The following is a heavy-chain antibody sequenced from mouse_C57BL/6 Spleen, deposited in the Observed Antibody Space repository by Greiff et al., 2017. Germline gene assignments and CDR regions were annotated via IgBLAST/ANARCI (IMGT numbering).Heavy chain of an antibody. D-gene: IGHD1-1*01. CDR1: GYAFSSSW. CDR3: ASPHYYGSSYYFDY. J-gene: IGHJ2*01. CDR2: IYPGDGDT. Sequence: VQLQQSGPELVKPGASVKISCKASGYAFSSSWMNWVKQRPGKGLEWIGRIYPGDGDTNYNGKFKGKATLTADKSSSTAYMQLSSLTSEDSAVYFCASPHYYGSSYYFDYWGQGTTLTVSS. V-gene: IGHV1-82*01.